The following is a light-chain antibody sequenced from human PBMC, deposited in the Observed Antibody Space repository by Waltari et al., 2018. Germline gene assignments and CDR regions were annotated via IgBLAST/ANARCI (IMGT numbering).Light chain of an antibody. CDR3: LSRDTSSTRV. CDR1: SLRRYY. CDR2: GQN. J-gene: IGLJ2*01. V-gene: IGLV3-19*01. Sequence: SSELTQDPAVSVPLGQTVSITCQGASLRRYYASWYQQRPGQAPILVLYGQNNRPSGIPDRFSASTSGNTASLTITGAQAEDEADYYCLSRDTSSTRVFGGGTRLTV.